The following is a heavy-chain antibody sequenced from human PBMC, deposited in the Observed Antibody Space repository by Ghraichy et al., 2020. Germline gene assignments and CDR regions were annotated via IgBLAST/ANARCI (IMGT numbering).Heavy chain of an antibody. CDR3: VTGRHYFGA. J-gene: IGHJ5*02. V-gene: IGHV3-15*01. D-gene: IGHD3-10*01. CDR1: GLIFSNNW. CDR2: VKRKTDDGTT. Sequence: GGSLRLSCAASGLIFSNNWMSWVRQAPGKGPEWLGLVKRKTDDGTTDHAPPVKGRFNILRDESKNMLYLQMTGLKIEDSAVYYCVTGRHYFGAWGQGTLVTVSS.